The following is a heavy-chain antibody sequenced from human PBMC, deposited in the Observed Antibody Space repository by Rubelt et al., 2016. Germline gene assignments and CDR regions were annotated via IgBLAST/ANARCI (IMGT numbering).Heavy chain of an antibody. CDR2: INVTYYT. J-gene: IGHJ4*02. D-gene: IGHD1-7*01. CDR3: AIAGNRNYAYD. V-gene: IGHV3-21*01. CDR1: GFTFSSYG. Sequence: VQLVESGGGVVQPGRSLRLSCAASGFTFSSYGMHWVRQAPGKGLEWVSFINVTYYTQSADSVTGRFTISRDNAKNSLCMQMDSLGDEDSGVYYCAIAGNRNYAYDWGRGTPVTVSS.